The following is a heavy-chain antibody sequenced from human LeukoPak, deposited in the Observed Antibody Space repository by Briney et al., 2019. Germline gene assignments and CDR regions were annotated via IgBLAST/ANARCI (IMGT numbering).Heavy chain of an antibody. CDR1: GGSFSGYY. D-gene: IGHD3-10*01. V-gene: IGHV4-34*01. Sequence: PSETLSLTCAVYGGSFSGYYWSWIRQPPGKGLEWIGEINHSGSTNYNPSLKSRVTISVDTSKNQFSLKLSSVTAADTAVYYCARGRSRGSIFDYWGQGTLVTVS. CDR3: ARGRSRGSIFDY. J-gene: IGHJ4*02. CDR2: INHSGST.